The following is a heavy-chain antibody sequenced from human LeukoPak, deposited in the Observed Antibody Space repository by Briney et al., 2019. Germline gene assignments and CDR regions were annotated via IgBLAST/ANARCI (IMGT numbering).Heavy chain of an antibody. Sequence: GGSLRLSCAASGFTFVGNAVTWVRQAPGKGLEWVSTISGSGDTYYADSVKGRFTISRDDSKSSLSLQMNSLRAEDTALYYCAKKYYYGSGSYIFYFDYWGQGTPVTVSS. V-gene: IGHV3-23*01. J-gene: IGHJ4*02. CDR1: GFTFVGNA. D-gene: IGHD3-10*01. CDR2: ISGSGDT. CDR3: AKKYYYGSGSYIFYFDY.